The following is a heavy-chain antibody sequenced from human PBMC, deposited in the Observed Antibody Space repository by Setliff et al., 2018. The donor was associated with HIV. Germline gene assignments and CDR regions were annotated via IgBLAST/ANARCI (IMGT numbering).Heavy chain of an antibody. D-gene: IGHD4-17*01. CDR3: ARGTTLNVVPDAFDI. CDR2: IYHAGNT. Sequence: SETLSLTCTVTGYSISSGYDWAWIRQPPGKGLEWIGYIYHAGNTYYNPSLKSRVTISVDTSKNQISLRLNSLTAADTAVYYCARGTTLNVVPDAFDIWGQGTMVTVSS. J-gene: IGHJ3*02. V-gene: IGHV4-38-2*02. CDR1: GYSISSGYD.